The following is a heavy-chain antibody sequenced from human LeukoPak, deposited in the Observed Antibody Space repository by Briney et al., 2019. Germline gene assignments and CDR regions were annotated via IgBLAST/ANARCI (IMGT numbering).Heavy chain of an antibody. CDR2: IRSKAYGGTT. D-gene: IGHD3-9*01. J-gene: IGHJ3*02. CDR1: AFTFCDYA. Sequence: GGSLRLSCTASAFTFCDYAMSWVRQAPGKGLEWVGFIRSKAYGGTTEYAASVKGRFTISRDDSKSIAYLQMNSLKTEDTAVYYCSIDTSLHDALDIWGQGTMVTVSS. V-gene: IGHV3-49*04. CDR3: SIDTSLHDALDI.